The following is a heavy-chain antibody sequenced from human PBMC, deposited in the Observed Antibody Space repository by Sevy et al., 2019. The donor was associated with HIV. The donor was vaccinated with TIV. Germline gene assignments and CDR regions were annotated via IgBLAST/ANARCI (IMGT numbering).Heavy chain of an antibody. CDR3: ARGEDYYDSSGYYYAGGDAFDI. D-gene: IGHD3-22*01. CDR2: IKQDGSEK. Sequence: GGSLRLSCAASGFTFSSYWMSWVRQAPGKGLEWVANIKQDGSEKYYVDSVKGRFTISRDNAKNSLYLQMNSLRAEETAVYYCARGEDYYDSSGYYYAGGDAFDIWGQGTMVTVSS. CDR1: GFTFSSYW. V-gene: IGHV3-7*01. J-gene: IGHJ3*02.